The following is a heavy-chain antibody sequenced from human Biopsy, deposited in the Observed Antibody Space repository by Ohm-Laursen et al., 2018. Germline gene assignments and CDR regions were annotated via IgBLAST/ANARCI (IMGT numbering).Heavy chain of an antibody. CDR1: GFTFTVYS. V-gene: IGHV3-21*01. J-gene: IGHJ6*02. CDR2: ITSRTSST. CDR3: ARWYGDLFYYYNGMDV. Sequence: GSLRLSCAASGFTFTVYSIVWVRQAPGKGLEWVSSITSRTSSTYYADSVKGRVTISRDNANNSVSLQMNNLRVDGTAVYYCARWYGDLFYYYNGMDVWGQGTTVTVSS. D-gene: IGHD3-10*01.